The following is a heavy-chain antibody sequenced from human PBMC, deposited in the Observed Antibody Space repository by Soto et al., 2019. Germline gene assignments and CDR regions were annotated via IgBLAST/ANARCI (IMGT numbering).Heavy chain of an antibody. CDR1: GGTFSSYT. CDR3: ARDVYGGIAVAGPGGWFDP. CDR2: IIPILGIA. J-gene: IGHJ5*02. Sequence: QVQLVQSGAEVKKPGSSVKVSCKASGGTFSSYTISWVRQAPGQGLEWMGRIIPILGIANYAQKFQGRVTITADKSTSTAYMELSSLRSEDTAVYYCARDVYGGIAVAGPGGWFDPWGQGTLVTVSS. D-gene: IGHD6-19*01. V-gene: IGHV1-69*08.